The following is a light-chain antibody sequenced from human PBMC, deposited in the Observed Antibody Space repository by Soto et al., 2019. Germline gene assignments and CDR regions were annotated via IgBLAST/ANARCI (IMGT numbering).Light chain of an antibody. J-gene: IGKJ1*01. V-gene: IGKV3-20*01. CDR3: RSLGSSPWT. CDR1: QSVSSNY. CDR2: RAF. Sequence: EIVLTQSPGTLSLSPGERGTLSCRASQSVSSNYLAWYQQKPGQAPRLLIYRAFSRAPGIPDSFSGSGSGTDFALSISSLESEDFAVYYCRSLGSSPWTFGQGTKVEIK.